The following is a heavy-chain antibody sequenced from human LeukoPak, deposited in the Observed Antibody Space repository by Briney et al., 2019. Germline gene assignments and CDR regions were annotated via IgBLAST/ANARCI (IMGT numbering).Heavy chain of an antibody. CDR3: AREYGGNSLDK. Sequence: GGSLSLSCTASGFTFTNYAMSWVRQSPGKGLEWISSVGLTGGSIYYADSIKGRFTISRDNANNSVFLHMNSLRAEDTGVYYCAREYGGNSLDKWGQGVLVTVSS. V-gene: IGHV3-21*01. CDR1: GFTFTNYA. CDR2: VGLTGGSI. J-gene: IGHJ4*02. D-gene: IGHD4-23*01.